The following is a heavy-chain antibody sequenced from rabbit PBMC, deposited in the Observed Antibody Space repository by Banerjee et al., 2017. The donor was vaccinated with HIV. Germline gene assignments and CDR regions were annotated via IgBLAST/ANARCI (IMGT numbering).Heavy chain of an antibody. CDR3: ARDRDYSYDDYGDYDRDYYFNL. CDR1: GIDLSSSYY. CDR2: IYAGSSGST. Sequence: QQQLEESGGGLVKPGGTLTLTCKDSGIDLSSSYYMCWVRQAPGKGLEWIACIYAGSSGSTYYASWAKGRFTISKTSSTTVTLQMTSLTAADTATYFCARDRDYSYDDYGDYDRDYYFNLWGQGTLVTVS. V-gene: IGHV1S45*01. J-gene: IGHJ4*01. D-gene: IGHD2-1*01.